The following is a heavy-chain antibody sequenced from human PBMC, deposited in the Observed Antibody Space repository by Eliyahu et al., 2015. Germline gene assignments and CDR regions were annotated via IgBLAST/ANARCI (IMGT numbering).Heavy chain of an antibody. D-gene: IGHD3-10*01. J-gene: IGHJ4*02. Sequence: QVQLVESGGGVVQPGGSLRLSCAASGFTFSSYGMHWVRQAPGKGLEGVAFIRYDGSNKYYADSVKGRFTISRDNSKNTLYLQMNSLRAEDTAVYYCAKNFKLFSWFDYWGQGTLVTVSS. CDR3: AKNFKLFSWFDY. CDR2: IRYDGSNK. V-gene: IGHV3-30*02. CDR1: GFTFSSYG.